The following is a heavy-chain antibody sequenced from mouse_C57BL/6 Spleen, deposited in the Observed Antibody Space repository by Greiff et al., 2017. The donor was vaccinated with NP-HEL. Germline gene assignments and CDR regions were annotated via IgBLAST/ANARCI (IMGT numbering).Heavy chain of an antibody. CDR2: INPSSGYN. CDR3: ARGGDGYYGYVDV. J-gene: IGHJ1*03. D-gene: IGHD2-3*01. V-gene: IGHV1-7*01. CDR1: GYTFTSYW. Sequence: QVQLKQSGAELAKPGASVKLSCKASGYTFTSYWMHWVTQRPGQGLEWIGYINPSSGYNKYNQKFKDKATLTADKSSRTAYMQLSSLTYEDSAVYYCARGGDGYYGYVDVWGTGTTVTVAS.